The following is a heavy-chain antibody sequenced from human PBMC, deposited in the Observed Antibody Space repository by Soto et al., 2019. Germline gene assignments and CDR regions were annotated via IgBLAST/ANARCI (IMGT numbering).Heavy chain of an antibody. V-gene: IGHV6-1*01. J-gene: IGHJ4*02. D-gene: IGHD4-4*01. CDR3: VREGGYSLYYFDY. CDR2: AYYRSRWIY. Sequence: SQTLSLTCAISGDSVSNNGATWNWIRQSPSRGLEWLGRAYYRSRWIYDYAMSVKSRISINPDTSKNQFSVKLSSVTAADTAVYYCVREGGYSLYYFDYWGQGALVTVSS. CDR1: GDSVSNNGAT.